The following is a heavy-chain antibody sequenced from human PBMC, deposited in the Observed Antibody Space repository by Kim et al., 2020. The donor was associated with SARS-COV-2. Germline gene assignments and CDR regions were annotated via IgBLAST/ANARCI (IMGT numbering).Heavy chain of an antibody. D-gene: IGHD2-15*01. Sequence: GGSLRLSCAASGFTFSSYAMSWVRQAPGKGLEWVSAISGSGGSTYYADSVKGRFTISRDNSKNTLYLQMNSLRAEDTAVYYCAKVDYPYYYYGMDVWGQGTTVTVSS. CDR1: GFTFSSYA. CDR3: AKVDYPYYYYGMDV. J-gene: IGHJ6*02. V-gene: IGHV3-23*01. CDR2: ISGSGGST.